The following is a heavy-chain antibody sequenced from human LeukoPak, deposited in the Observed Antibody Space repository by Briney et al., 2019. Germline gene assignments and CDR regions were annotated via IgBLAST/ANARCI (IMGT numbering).Heavy chain of an antibody. CDR3: ARKVAFDI. Sequence: GSLRLSCAASGFSLSDYYMSWIRQAPGKGLEWVAYIDSLGTTIHYADSVKGRFTISRDSTKNSLYLQMNSLRVEDTAVYYCARKVAFDIWGQGTMVTVSS. V-gene: IGHV3-11*01. CDR2: IDSLGTTI. CDR1: GFSLSDYY. J-gene: IGHJ3*02.